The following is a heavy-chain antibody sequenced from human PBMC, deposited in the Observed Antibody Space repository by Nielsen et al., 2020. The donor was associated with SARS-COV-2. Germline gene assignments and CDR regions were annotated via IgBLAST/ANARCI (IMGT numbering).Heavy chain of an antibody. CDR2: IKSKTDGGTT. Sequence: WIRQPPGKGLEWVGRIKSKTDGGTTDYAAPVKGRFTISRDDSKNTLYLQMNSLKTEDTAVYYCTTEGLRGALEWPLYYYYGMDVWGQGTTVTVSS. D-gene: IGHD3-3*01. V-gene: IGHV3-15*01. J-gene: IGHJ6*02. CDR3: TTEGLRGALEWPLYYYYGMDV.